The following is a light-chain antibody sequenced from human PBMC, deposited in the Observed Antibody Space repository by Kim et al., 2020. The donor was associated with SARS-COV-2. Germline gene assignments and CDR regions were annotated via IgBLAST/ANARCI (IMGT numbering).Light chain of an antibody. CDR1: SGNSSYA. Sequence: ASVKSTDILSSGNSSYAMAWHQQQPGKGPRFLMKISRDGSHIKGDGFTDRFTGSTSGAERYLTISSLQPDDEADYYCQTWDTGIRVFGGGTQLTVL. CDR2: ISRDGSH. V-gene: IGLV4-69*01. CDR3: QTWDTGIRV. J-gene: IGLJ3*02.